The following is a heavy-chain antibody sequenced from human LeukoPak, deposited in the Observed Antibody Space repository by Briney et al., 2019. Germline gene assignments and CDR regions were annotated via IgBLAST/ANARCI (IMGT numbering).Heavy chain of an antibody. CDR2: ISYDGSNK. CDR1: GFTFSSYA. V-gene: IGHV3-30*01. Sequence: GGSLRLSCAASGFTFSSYALHWVRQAPGKGLEWVAVISYDGSNKYYADSVKGRFTISRDNSKNTLYLQMNSLRAEDTALYYCARHYSYGMDVWGQGTTVTVSS. CDR3: ARHYSYGMDV. J-gene: IGHJ6*02.